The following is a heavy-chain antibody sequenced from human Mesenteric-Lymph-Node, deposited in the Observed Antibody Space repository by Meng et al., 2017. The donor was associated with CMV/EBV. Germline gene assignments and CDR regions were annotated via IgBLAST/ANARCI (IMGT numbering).Heavy chain of an antibody. CDR2: ISSSGSTI. CDR3: ARETITIFGVEYYYYGMDV. J-gene: IGHJ6*02. CDR1: GFTFSSYA. Sequence: GGSLRLSCAASGFTFSSYAMSWVRQAPGKGLEWVSYISSSGSTIYYADSVKGRFTISRDNAKNSLYLQMNSLRAEDTAVYYCARETITIFGVEYYYYGMDVWGQGTTVTVSS. D-gene: IGHD3-3*01. V-gene: IGHV3-48*03.